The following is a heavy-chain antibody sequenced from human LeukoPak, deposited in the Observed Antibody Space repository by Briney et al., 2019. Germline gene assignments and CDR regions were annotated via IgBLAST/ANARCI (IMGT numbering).Heavy chain of an antibody. CDR3: ARHMYSVGSCYYFDY. CDR2: IYYSGST. D-gene: IGHD2-15*01. V-gene: IGHV4-39*01. CDR1: GGSISSSSYC. Sequence: TSETLSLTCTVSGGSISSSSYCWGWIRQPPGKGLEWIASIYYSGSTYYNPSLKSRVTISVDTSKNQFSLKLSSVTAADTAVYYCARHMYSVGSCYYFDYWGQGTLVTVSS. J-gene: IGHJ4*02.